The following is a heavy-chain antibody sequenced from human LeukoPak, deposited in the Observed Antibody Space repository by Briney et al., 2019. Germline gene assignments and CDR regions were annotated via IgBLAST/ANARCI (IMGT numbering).Heavy chain of an antibody. Sequence: GGSLRLSCAASGFTFSSYAMSWVRQAPGEGLEWVSAISGSGGSTYYADSVKGRFTISRDNSKNTLYLQMNSLRAEDTAVYYCAKGYTYYDILTGYDGWGQGTLVTVSS. CDR3: AKGYTYYDILTGYDG. J-gene: IGHJ4*02. V-gene: IGHV3-23*01. CDR2: ISGSGGST. CDR1: GFTFSSYA. D-gene: IGHD3-9*01.